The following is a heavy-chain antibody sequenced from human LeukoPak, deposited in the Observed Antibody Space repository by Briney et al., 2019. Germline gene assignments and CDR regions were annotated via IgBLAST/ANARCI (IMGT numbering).Heavy chain of an antibody. J-gene: IGHJ4*02. CDR2: ISYDGSNK. D-gene: IGHD1-26*01. CDR1: GFTFSSYG. Sequence: GRPLRLSCAASGFTFSSYGMHWVRQAPGKGLEWVAVISYDGSNKYYADSVKGRFTISRDNSKNTLYLHMNSLRVEDTAVYYCAREGDSGSADYWGQGTLVTVSS. CDR3: AREGDSGSADY. V-gene: IGHV3-30*03.